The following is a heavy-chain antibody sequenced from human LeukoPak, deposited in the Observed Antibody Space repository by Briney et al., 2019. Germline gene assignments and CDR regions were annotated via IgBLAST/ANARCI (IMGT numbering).Heavy chain of an antibody. CDR1: GFTFSIYW. CDR2: IKEDGSEK. CDR3: AKFGYSGYRYSFDI. D-gene: IGHD5-12*01. V-gene: IGHV3-7*02. Sequence: AGGSLRLSCAASGFTFSIYWMNWVRQAPGKGLEWVANIKEDGSEKFYVDSVKGRFIISRDNSKNSLYLQMNSLRAEDTAVYYCAKFGYSGYRYSFDIWGQGTMVTVSS. J-gene: IGHJ3*02.